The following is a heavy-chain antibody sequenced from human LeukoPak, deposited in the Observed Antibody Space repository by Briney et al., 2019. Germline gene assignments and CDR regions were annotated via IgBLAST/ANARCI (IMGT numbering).Heavy chain of an antibody. J-gene: IGHJ4*02. CDR1: GGSISSSSYY. D-gene: IGHD3-3*01. CDR2: IYYSGST. CDR3: ARNFVDDFWSGPGYYFDY. Sequence: SETLSLTCTVSGGSISSSSYYWGWIRQPPGKGLEWIGSIYYSGSTYYNPSLKSRVTISVDTSKNQFSLKLSSVTAADTAVYYCARNFVDDFWSGPGYYFDYWGQGTLVTVSS. V-gene: IGHV4-39*01.